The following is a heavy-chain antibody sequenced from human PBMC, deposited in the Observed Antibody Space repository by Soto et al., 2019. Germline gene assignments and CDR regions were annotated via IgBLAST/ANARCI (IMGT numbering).Heavy chain of an antibody. D-gene: IGHD2-15*01. CDR1: GFTFSTSD. Sequence: QVQLVESGGGVVQPGRSLRLSCAASGFTFSTSDMHWVRQAPGKGLEWVAVIWYDGSNKYYADSVKGRFTISRDNSKSTLYLQMNSLRAEDTAVYYCARGGVVVAATGGYFFDYWGQGTLVTVSS. CDR3: ARGGVVVAATGGYFFDY. V-gene: IGHV3-33*01. J-gene: IGHJ4*02. CDR2: IWYDGSNK.